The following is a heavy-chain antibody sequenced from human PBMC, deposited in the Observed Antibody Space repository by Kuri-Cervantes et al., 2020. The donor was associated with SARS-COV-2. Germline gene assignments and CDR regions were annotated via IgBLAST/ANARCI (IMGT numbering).Heavy chain of an antibody. J-gene: IGHJ6*02. D-gene: IGHD3-22*01. Sequence: SVKVSCKASGCTFSSYAISWVRQAPGQGLEWMGRIIPIFGIANYAQKFQGRVTITADKSTSTAYMELSSLRSEDTAVYYCARDGAYNYYDSNYYGMDVWGQGTTVTVSS. CDR1: GCTFSSYA. V-gene: IGHV1-69*04. CDR3: ARDGAYNYYDSNYYGMDV. CDR2: IIPIFGIA.